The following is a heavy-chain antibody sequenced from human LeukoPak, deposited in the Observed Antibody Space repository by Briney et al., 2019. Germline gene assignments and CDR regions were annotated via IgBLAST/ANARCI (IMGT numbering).Heavy chain of an antibody. CDR1: GFTFSSYW. J-gene: IGHJ4*02. D-gene: IGHD5-12*01. Sequence: GGSLRLSCAASGFTFSSYWMSWVRQAPGKGLEWVANIKQDGSEKYYVDSVEGRFTISRDNAKNSLYLQMNSLRAEDTAVYYCARPRGGYDLDYWGQGTLVTVSP. CDR3: ARPRGGYDLDY. CDR2: IKQDGSEK. V-gene: IGHV3-7*03.